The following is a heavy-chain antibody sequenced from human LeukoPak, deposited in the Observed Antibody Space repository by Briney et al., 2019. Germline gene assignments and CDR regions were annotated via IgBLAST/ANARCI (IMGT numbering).Heavy chain of an antibody. CDR1: GFSLATNGAG. D-gene: IGHD4-17*01. CDR3: AHLAPAYGDYFFDN. J-gene: IGHJ4*02. V-gene: IGHV2-5*02. CDR2: IYWDDDS. Sequence: ESGPTLMKPTETLTLTCNFSGFSLATNGAGVAWIGQPPGKALEWLALIYWDDDSRYSPSLESRLTITKDTSKNQVVLTMTNLDPVDTATFYCAHLAPAYGDYFFDNWGQGILVTVSS.